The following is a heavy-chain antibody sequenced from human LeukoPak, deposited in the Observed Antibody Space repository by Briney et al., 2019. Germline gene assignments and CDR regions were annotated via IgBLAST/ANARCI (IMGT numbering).Heavy chain of an antibody. CDR2: IYSGGST. V-gene: IGHV3-66*01. CDR3: ARDWGEILWFGELGD. J-gene: IGHJ4*02. Sequence: GSLRLSCAASGFTVSSNYMSWVRQAPGKGLEWVSVIYSGGSTYYADSVKGRFTISRNNSKNTLYLQMNSLRAEDTAVYYCARDWGEILWFGELGDWGQGTLVTVSS. D-gene: IGHD3-10*01. CDR1: GFTVSSNY.